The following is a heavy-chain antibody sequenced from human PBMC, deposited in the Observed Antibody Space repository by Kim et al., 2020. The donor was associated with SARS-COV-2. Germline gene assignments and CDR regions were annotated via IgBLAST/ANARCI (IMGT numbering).Heavy chain of an antibody. V-gene: IGHV1-2*02. D-gene: IGHD3-3*01. Sequence: NFQGRVTMTRDTSISTAYMELSRLRSDDTAVYYCARRVVTIWTVYGMDVWGQGTTVTVSS. CDR3: ARRVVTIWTVYGMDV. J-gene: IGHJ6*02.